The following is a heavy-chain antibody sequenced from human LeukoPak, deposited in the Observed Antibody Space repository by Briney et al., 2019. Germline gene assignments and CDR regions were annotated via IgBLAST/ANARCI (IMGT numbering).Heavy chain of an antibody. CDR3: ARDDYSDSPTYYNGMDV. J-gene: IGHJ6*02. CDR1: GFTFSAYT. D-gene: IGHD4/OR15-4a*01. Sequence: GGSLRLSCAASGFTFSAYTMNWVRQAPGKGLEWVSSMSGIGGFVHYADSVKGRFTISRDNAKSSLYLQMNSLRAEDTAEYFCARDDYSDSPTYYNGMDVWGQGTAVTVSS. V-gene: IGHV3-21*01. CDR2: MSGIGGFV.